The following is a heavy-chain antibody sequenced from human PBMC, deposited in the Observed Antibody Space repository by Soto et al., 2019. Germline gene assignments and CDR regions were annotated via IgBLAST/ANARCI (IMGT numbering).Heavy chain of an antibody. V-gene: IGHV1-18*01. Sequence: QVQLVQSGAEVKKPGASVKVSCKASGYTFASYAIIWMRQAPGQGLEWMGWISAYNGNTNYAQKLQGRVTMTTDTPTSTAYRELRSLRSDDTAVYYCARDPPPPDYWGQGTLVTVSS. CDR1: GYTFASYA. J-gene: IGHJ4*02. CDR2: ISAYNGNT. CDR3: ARDPPPPDY.